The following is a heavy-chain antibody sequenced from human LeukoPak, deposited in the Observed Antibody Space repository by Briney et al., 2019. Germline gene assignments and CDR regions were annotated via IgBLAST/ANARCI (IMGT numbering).Heavy chain of an antibody. CDR1: GFTFSSYA. Sequence: GGSLRLSCAASGFTFSSYAMSWVRQAPGKGLEWVSGISGSGGNTYYADSVKGRFTISRDNSKNTLYLQMNSLRAEDTAVYYCASEDIVVVPAAEPSDYWGQGTLVTVSS. J-gene: IGHJ4*02. CDR3: ASEDIVVVPAAEPSDY. CDR2: ISGSGGNT. D-gene: IGHD2-2*01. V-gene: IGHV3-23*01.